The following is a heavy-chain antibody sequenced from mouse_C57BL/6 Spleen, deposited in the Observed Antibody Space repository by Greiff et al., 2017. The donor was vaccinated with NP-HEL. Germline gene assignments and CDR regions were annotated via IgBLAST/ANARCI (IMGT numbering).Heavy chain of an antibody. CDR1: GYSITSGYY. V-gene: IGHV3-6*01. CDR2: ISYDGSN. Sequence: EVKLMESGPGLVKPSQSLSLTCSVTGYSITSGYYWNWIRQFPGNKLEWMGYISYDGSNNYNPSLKNRISITRDTSKNQFFLKLNSVTTEDTATYYCARWGVTTFDYWGQGTTLTVSS. D-gene: IGHD2-2*01. CDR3: ARWGVTTFDY. J-gene: IGHJ2*01.